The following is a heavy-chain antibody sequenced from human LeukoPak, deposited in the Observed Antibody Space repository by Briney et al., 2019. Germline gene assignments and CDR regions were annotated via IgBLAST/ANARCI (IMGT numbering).Heavy chain of an antibody. CDR3: ARDWPGISLHFDL. V-gene: IGHV1-2*02. D-gene: IGHD2-15*01. CDR1: GGTFSGYA. Sequence: ASVKVSCKASGGTFSGYAISWVRQAPGQGLEWMGWINPNTGDTNFAQKFQGRVAMTRDTSLSTAYMDLSRLTSDDTAVYYCARDWPGISLHFDLWGRGTLITVSS. CDR2: INPNTGDT. J-gene: IGHJ2*01.